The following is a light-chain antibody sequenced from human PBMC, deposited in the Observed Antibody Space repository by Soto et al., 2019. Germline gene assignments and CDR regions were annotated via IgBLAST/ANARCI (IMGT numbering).Light chain of an antibody. CDR2: DAS. CDR3: QPYGSSPYT. J-gene: IGKJ2*01. Sequence: EIVLTQSPGTLSLSPGERATLSCRASQSVSSSYLAWHQQKPGQAPRLLIYDASSRATGIPDRFSGSGSGTDFTLTISRLEPEDFAVYYCQPYGSSPYTFGQGTKLEI. CDR1: QSVSSSY. V-gene: IGKV3-20*01.